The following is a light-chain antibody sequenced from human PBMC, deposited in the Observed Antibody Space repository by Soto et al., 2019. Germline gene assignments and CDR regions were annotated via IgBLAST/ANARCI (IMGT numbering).Light chain of an antibody. J-gene: IGKJ4*01. CDR1: QTVSSRF. CDR3: QQYATSPLT. CDR2: GAL. V-gene: IGKV3-20*01. Sequence: EIVLTQSPGTLSLSPGESATLSCRARQTVSSRFLAWYQQKPGQAPRLLIYGALSRATGIPDRFSGSEPGTDFTLTISRLEPEDFALYYCQQYATSPLTFGGGTKVDIK.